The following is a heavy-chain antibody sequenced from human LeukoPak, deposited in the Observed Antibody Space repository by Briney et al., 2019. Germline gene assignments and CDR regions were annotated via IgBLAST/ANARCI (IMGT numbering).Heavy chain of an antibody. V-gene: IGHV4-39*01. J-gene: IGHJ4*02. CDR2: IYYRGST. D-gene: IGHD6-6*01. Sequence: SETLSLTCTVSGGSISSSSYYWGWIRQPPGKGLEWIGSIYYRGSTYYNPSLKSRVTISVDTSKNQFSLKLTSVTATDTAVYYCARLIASSVDFDYWGKGTLVTVSS. CDR3: ARLIASSVDFDY. CDR1: GGSISSSSYY.